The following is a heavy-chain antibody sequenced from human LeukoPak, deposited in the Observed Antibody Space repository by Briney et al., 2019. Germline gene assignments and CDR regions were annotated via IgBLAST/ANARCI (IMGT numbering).Heavy chain of an antibody. Sequence: QPGRSLRLSCAASGFTFDDYAMHWVRQGPGKGLEWVSGISWNSDTIGYADSVKVRFTISRDNAKNSLYLQMNSLRAEDTALYYCVKGSGSYWRLYYFDYWGQGTLVTVSS. CDR1: GFTFDDYA. J-gene: IGHJ4*02. CDR3: VKGSGSYWRLYYFDY. CDR2: ISWNSDTI. V-gene: IGHV3-9*01. D-gene: IGHD1-26*01.